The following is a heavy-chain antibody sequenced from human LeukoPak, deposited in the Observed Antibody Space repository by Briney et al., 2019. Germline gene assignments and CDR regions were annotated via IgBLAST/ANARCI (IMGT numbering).Heavy chain of an antibody. CDR3: ARAMARASQRWFDP. Sequence: GGSLRLSCAASGFTFSSYSMNWVRQAPGKGLEWVSYISSSSTIYYADSVKGRFTISRDNAKNPLYLQMNSLRAEDTAVYYCARAMARASQRWFDPWGQGTLVTVSS. D-gene: IGHD5-24*01. J-gene: IGHJ5*02. V-gene: IGHV3-48*01. CDR1: GFTFSSYS. CDR2: ISSSSTI.